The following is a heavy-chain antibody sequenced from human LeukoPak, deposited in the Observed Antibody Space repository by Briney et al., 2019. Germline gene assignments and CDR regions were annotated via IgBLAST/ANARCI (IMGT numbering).Heavy chain of an antibody. Sequence: PGGSLRLSCAASGFTFDDYGMSWVRQAPGKGLEWVSGINWNGGSTGYADSVKGRFTISRDNAKNSLYLQMNSLRAEDTALYYCARANLQYGDYWAGNYFDYWGQGTLVTVSS. CDR1: GFTFDDYG. CDR3: ARANLQYGDYWAGNYFDY. V-gene: IGHV3-20*04. D-gene: IGHD4-17*01. CDR2: INWNGGST. J-gene: IGHJ4*02.